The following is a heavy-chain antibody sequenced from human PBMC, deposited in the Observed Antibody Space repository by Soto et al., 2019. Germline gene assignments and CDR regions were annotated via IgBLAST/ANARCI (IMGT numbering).Heavy chain of an antibody. V-gene: IGHV3-23*01. CDR1: GFTFSSYA. D-gene: IGHD2-21*02. CDR3: AIFFVAAGGGSGCDCSFLY. Sequence: EVQLLESGGDLVQPGGSLRLSCAASGFTFSSYAMSWVRQAPGKGLEWVSAISGSGGTTYYADSGTGQFTISSDSTKNTRYSQMHSRLADATATYYCAIFFVAAGGGSGCDCSFLYWGQGSLVTV. J-gene: IGHJ4*02. CDR2: ISGSGGTT.